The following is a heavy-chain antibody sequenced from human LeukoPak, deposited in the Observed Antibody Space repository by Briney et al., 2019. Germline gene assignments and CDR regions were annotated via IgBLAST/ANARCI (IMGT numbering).Heavy chain of an antibody. CDR2: MDPNSDNT. V-gene: IGHV1-8*03. J-gene: IGHJ3*02. D-gene: IGHD3-3*01. Sequence: ASVKVSRKASGYTFTNYYINWVQQATGQGLEWMGWMDPNSDNTGYAQEFQGRVTITRNTSTSTSYMELTSLRSEDTAVYYCARGLTIFGAVNDAFDIWGQGTMVTVSS. CDR3: ARGLTIFGAVNDAFDI. CDR1: GYTFTNYY.